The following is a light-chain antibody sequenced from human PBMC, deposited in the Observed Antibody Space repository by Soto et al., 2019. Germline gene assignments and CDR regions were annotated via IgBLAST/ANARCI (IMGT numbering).Light chain of an antibody. Sequence: EIVLTQSPATLSLSPGERATLSCRASESVSSKLVWYQKKPGQAPRLLVYGASTRATGIPARFSRSGSGTQFTPTISSLQSEDFAVYYCQQHNNWPLTFGGGTKVDI. J-gene: IGKJ4*01. V-gene: IGKV3-15*01. CDR2: GAS. CDR1: ESVSSK. CDR3: QQHNNWPLT.